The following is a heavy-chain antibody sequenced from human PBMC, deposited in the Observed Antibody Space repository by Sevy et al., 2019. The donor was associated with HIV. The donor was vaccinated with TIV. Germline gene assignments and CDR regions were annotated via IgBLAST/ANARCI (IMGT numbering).Heavy chain of an antibody. J-gene: IGHJ5*02. D-gene: IGHD3-10*01. CDR2: IYSGGST. CDR1: GFTVSSNY. V-gene: IGHV3-53*01. CDR3: AKVLLWFGESWFDP. Sequence: GGSLRLSCAASGFTVSSNYMSWVRQAPGKGLEWVSVIYSGGSTNYADSVKGRFTISRDNSKNTLYLQMNSLRAEDTAVYYCAKVLLWFGESWFDPWGQGTLVTVSS.